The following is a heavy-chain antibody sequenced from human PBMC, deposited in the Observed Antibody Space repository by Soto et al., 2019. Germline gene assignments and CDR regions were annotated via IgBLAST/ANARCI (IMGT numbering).Heavy chain of an antibody. J-gene: IGHJ3*01. D-gene: IGHD2-8*02. CDR2: INPDNGNT. CDR1: GFTFGDNL. Sequence: QVQLVQSGAEVRKPGASGNISCWASGFTFGDNLINWVRQVPGQSLEWMGWINPDNGNTTYPQTFQGRFTISWHASASIAYVEVTELTSCDTAVYHCARDILSVGPRANDAFDVWGKGTMLTVSS. CDR3: ARDILSVGPRANDAFDV. V-gene: IGHV1-3*01.